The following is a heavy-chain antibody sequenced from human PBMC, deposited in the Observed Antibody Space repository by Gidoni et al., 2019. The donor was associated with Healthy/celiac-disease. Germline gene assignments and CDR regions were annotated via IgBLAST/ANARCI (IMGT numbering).Heavy chain of an antibody. D-gene: IGHD2-21*02. Sequence: QVQLVESGGGLIMPGGSSRHSCAASGFTFSDYYMCWIRQAPGKGLGWVSYISSRGSTIYYAGSVKSRFTISRDNAKNSLCLKMNSLRAEDTAVNYCASAGVVVTAFHFQHWGQGTLVTVSS. CDR2: ISSRGSTI. CDR3: ASAGVVVTAFHFQH. CDR1: GFTFSDYY. V-gene: IGHV3-11*01. J-gene: IGHJ1*01.